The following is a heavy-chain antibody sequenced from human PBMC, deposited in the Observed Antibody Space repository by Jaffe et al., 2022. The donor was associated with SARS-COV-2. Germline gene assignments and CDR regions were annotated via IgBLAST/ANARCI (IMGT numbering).Heavy chain of an antibody. V-gene: IGHV3-15*01. CDR2: IKSKTDGGTT. CDR3: TTGGLAVAGIGHYYYGMDV. Sequence: EVQLVESGGGLVKPGGSLRLSCAASGFTFSNAWMSWVRQAPGKGLEWVGRIKSKTDGGTTDYAAPVKGRFTISRDDSKNTLYLQMNSLKTEDTAVYYCTTGGLAVAGIGHYYYGMDVWGQGTTVTVSS. D-gene: IGHD6-19*01. J-gene: IGHJ6*02. CDR1: GFTFSNAW.